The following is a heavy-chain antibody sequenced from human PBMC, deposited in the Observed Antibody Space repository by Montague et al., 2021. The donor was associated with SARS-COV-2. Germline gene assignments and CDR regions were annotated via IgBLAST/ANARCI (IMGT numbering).Heavy chain of an antibody. V-gene: IGHV4-34*01. Sequence: SETLSLTCAVYDGSFSDYSWTWIRQPPGKGLEWIGEINHRGSTNYNPSLKSRVTMSVDTSNNRFSLKLNSVTAADTALYYCARLAPERHCSVATCSPYWGQGALVTVSS. CDR1: DGSFSDYS. CDR2: INHRGST. CDR3: ARLAPERHCSVATCSPY. J-gene: IGHJ4*02. D-gene: IGHD2-2*01.